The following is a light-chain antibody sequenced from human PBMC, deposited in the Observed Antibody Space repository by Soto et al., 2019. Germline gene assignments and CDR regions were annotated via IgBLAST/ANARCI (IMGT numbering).Light chain of an antibody. CDR2: GAS. CDR3: QLYHYWVT. J-gene: IGKJ3*01. CDR1: QGVGRY. Sequence: EIVMTQSPVTLSVFPGESATLSCRASQGVGRYLAWYQQKPGQAPRLLIYGASSRATGVPARFSGRGYGTEFTLTITSLQSEDAAIYYRQLYHYWVTFCPGINVDI. V-gene: IGKV3-15*01.